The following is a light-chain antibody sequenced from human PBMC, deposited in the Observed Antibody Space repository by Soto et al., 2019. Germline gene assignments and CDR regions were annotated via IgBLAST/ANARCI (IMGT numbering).Light chain of an antibody. CDR3: QEYNKWPPTFT. CDR1: QSVRIN. Sequence: EIVMTQSPATLSVSPGERATLSCRASQSVRINLAWYQLKPGQAPRLLIFGASTRATGIPARFSGSGSGTEFTLTISSLQSEDFAVYYCQEYNKWPPTFTFGQGTKLEIK. J-gene: IGKJ2*01. V-gene: IGKV3-15*01. CDR2: GAS.